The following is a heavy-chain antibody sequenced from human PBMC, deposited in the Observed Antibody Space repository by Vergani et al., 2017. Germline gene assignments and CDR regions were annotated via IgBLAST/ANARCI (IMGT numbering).Heavy chain of an antibody. Sequence: EAQLVESGGGAVKPGGSLRLSCTASGISFSNYTINWVRQAPGKGLEWVASISSSSAYIDYVDSIKGRFTISRDNAKRSVFLQMNSLRAEDTAVYYCARTGEWMRSNNGPPDYVFALDVWGQETTVIVSS. V-gene: IGHV3-21*02. CDR3: ARTGEWMRSNNGPPDYVFALDV. CDR2: ISSSSAYI. D-gene: IGHD3-10*01. CDR1: GISFSNYT. J-gene: IGHJ6*02.